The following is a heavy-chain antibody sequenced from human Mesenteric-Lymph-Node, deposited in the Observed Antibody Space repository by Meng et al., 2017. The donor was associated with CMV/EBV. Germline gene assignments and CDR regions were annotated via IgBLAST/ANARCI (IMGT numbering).Heavy chain of an antibody. CDR1: GFDFINYA. J-gene: IGHJ4*02. CDR2: ISFDGSNK. Sequence: GESLKISCAASGFDFINYAIHWVRQAPGKGLEWVSVISFDGSNKYYADSVKGRFSVSRDDAKNSLYLQMNSLRAEDTAVYYCAREDQQLVPFFDYWGQGTLVTVSS. CDR3: AREDQQLVPFFDY. V-gene: IGHV3-30*04. D-gene: IGHD6-13*01.